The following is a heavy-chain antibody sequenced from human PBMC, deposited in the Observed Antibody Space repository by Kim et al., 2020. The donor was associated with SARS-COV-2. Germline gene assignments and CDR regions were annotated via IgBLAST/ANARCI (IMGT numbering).Heavy chain of an antibody. J-gene: IGHJ6*02. CDR2: IVVGSGNT. D-gene: IGHD3-10*01. V-gene: IGHV1-58*01. CDR3: AAGVVRGVITYYGMDV. CDR1: GFTFTSSA. Sequence: SVKVSCKASGFTFTSSAVQWVRQARGQRLEWIGWIVVGSGNTNYAQKFQERVTITRDMSTSTAYMELSSLRSEDTAVYYCAAGVVRGVITYYGMDVWGQGTTVTVSS.